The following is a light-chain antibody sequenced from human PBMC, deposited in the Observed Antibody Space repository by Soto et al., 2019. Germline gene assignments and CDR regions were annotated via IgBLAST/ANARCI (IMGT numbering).Light chain of an antibody. CDR2: KAS. Sequence: DVVMTQSPLSLPVTLGQPASISCWSSQSLVYSDGNAYLNWFQQRPGQSPRRLIYKASKRESGVTYRFSGRGAGTYFILQIKMVEAEAVGIYYCGQGPNWPPTFGRGTRVEIK. CDR3: GQGPNWPPT. V-gene: IGKV2-30*01. CDR1: QSLVYSDGNAY. J-gene: IGKJ1*01.